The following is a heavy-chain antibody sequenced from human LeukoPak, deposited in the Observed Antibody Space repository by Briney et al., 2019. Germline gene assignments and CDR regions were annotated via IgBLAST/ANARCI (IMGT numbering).Heavy chain of an antibody. V-gene: IGHV1-18*04. Sequence: ASVKVSCKASGYTFTGYYMHWVRQAPGQGLEWMAWISAYNGNTDYAQKFQGRVTVTADTSTSTAYMELRSLRSDDTAVYYCARSGCSAGSCYSQTVRFDSWGQGTLVTVSS. CDR1: GYTFTGYY. CDR2: ISAYNGNT. D-gene: IGHD2-15*01. CDR3: ARSGCSAGSCYSQTVRFDS. J-gene: IGHJ4*02.